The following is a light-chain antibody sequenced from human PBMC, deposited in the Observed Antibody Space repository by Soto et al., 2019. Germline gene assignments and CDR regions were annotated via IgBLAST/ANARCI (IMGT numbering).Light chain of an antibody. Sequence: QSALTQPASVSGSPGQSITISCTGTSSDVGGYNYVSWYQQHPGKALKLMIYDVSNRPSGVSNRFSGSKSGNTASLTISGLQAEDEADYYSSSYTSSSTLVLFGGGTKLTVL. V-gene: IGLV2-14*01. J-gene: IGLJ2*01. CDR3: SSYTSSSTLVL. CDR2: DVS. CDR1: SSDVGGYNY.